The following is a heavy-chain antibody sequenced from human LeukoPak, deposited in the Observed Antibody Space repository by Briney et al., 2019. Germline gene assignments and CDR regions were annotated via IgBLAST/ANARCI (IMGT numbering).Heavy chain of an antibody. CDR2: IRSKRYDGAT. V-gene: IGHV3-49*04. CDR1: GFTFGDYA. CDR3: TRDILSGWYYFDF. D-gene: IGHD6-19*01. Sequence: GGSLRLSCTASGFTFGDYAMSWVRQAPGQGLEWVGFIRSKRYDGATEYAASVKGRFTISRDDSKSVAYLHMNSLKTEDTAIYYCTRDILSGWYYFDFWGQGTLVTVSS. J-gene: IGHJ4*02.